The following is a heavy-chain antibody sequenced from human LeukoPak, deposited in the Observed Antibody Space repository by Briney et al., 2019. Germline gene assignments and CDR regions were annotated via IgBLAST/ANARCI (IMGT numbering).Heavy chain of an antibody. Sequence: PSETLSLTCAVSGGSISSGGYSWSWIRQPPGKGLEWIGYIYHSGSTYYNPSLKSRVTISVDRSKTQFSLKLSSVAAADTAVYYCARGMGYDSSGYYGYYFDYWGQGTLVTVSS. CDR2: IYHSGST. CDR1: GGSISSGGYS. V-gene: IGHV4-30-2*01. D-gene: IGHD3-22*01. J-gene: IGHJ4*02. CDR3: ARGMGYDSSGYYGYYFDY.